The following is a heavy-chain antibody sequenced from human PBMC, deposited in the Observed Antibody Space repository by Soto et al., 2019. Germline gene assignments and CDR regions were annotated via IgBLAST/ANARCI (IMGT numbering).Heavy chain of an antibody. Sequence: QLQLQESGSGLVKPSQTLSLTCAVSGGSISSGGYSWSWIRQPQGKGLEWIGYIYHSGSTYYNPSLKSRVTISVDRSKNQFSLKLSSVTAADTAVYYCARAGYYYDSSGYYIDAFDIWGQGTMVTVSS. J-gene: IGHJ3*02. D-gene: IGHD3-22*01. CDR3: ARAGYYYDSSGYYIDAFDI. V-gene: IGHV4-30-2*01. CDR2: IYHSGST. CDR1: GGSISSGGYS.